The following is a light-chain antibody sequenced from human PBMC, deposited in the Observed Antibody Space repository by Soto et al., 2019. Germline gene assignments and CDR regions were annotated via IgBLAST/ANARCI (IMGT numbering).Light chain of an antibody. CDR2: DVS. CDR3: QQYHGFSRT. J-gene: IGKJ1*01. V-gene: IGKV1-5*01. Sequence: GDRVTITCRASQSISDSLAWYQQKPGKAPDLLISDVSKLERGVASRFSGGGSGTEFTLTISSMQPDDLATYYCQQYHGFSRTFGQGTKVDIK. CDR1: QSISDS.